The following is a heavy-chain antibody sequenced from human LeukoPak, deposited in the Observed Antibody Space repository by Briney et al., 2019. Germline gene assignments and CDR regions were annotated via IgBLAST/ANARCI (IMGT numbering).Heavy chain of an antibody. D-gene: IGHD2-15*01. CDR1: GGFISSYY. V-gene: IGHV4-4*07. Sequence: PSETLSLTCAVSGGFISSYYWSWIRQPAGKGLEWIGRIYTSGSTNYNPSLKSRVTMSVDTSKNQFSLKLNSVTAADTAVYYCARAYCSGGSCYSGFDYWGQGTLVTVSP. CDR3: ARAYCSGGSCYSGFDY. J-gene: IGHJ4*02. CDR2: IYTSGST.